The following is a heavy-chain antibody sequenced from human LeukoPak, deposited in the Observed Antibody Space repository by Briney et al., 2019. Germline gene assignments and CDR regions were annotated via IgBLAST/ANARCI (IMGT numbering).Heavy chain of an antibody. CDR2: INPSGGST. D-gene: IGHD4-17*01. J-gene: IGHJ4*02. CDR3: ARGSKSYGDYIRSRIHYFDY. V-gene: IGHV1-46*01. Sequence: ASVKVSCKASGYTFTSYYMHWVRQAPGQGLEWMGIINPSGGSTSYAQKFQGRVTMTRDMSTSTVYMELSSLRSEDTAVYYCARGSKSYGDYIRSRIHYFDYWGQGTLVTVSS. CDR1: GYTFTSYY.